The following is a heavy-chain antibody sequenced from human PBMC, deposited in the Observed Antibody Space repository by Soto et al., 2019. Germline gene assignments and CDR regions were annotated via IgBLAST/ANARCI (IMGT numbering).Heavy chain of an antibody. CDR3: ARAEPGIYYYVLAV. CDR2: INTGNDNT. J-gene: IGHJ6*02. Sequence: GASVKVSCKASGYTFIKYAMHWVRQAPGQRLEWMGWINTGNDNTEYSQKFQGRVTITSDTSASTAYMELSSLRSEDTAVYDCARAEPGIYYYVLAVWGQGTTVPVSS. V-gene: IGHV1-3*04. D-gene: IGHD3-10*01. CDR1: GYTFIKYA.